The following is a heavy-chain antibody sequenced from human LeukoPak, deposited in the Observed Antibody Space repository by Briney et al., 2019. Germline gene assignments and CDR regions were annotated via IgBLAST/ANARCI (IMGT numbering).Heavy chain of an antibody. CDR1: GYTFTGYY. V-gene: IGHV1-2*02. D-gene: IGHD3-10*01. CDR3: ATMLWFGELYGMDV. J-gene: IGHJ6*02. CDR2: INPNSGGT. Sequence: ASVKVSCKASGYTFTGYYMHWVRQAPGQALEWMGWINPNSGGTNYAQKFQGRVTMTRDTSISTAYMELSRLRSDDTAVYYCATMLWFGELYGMDVWGQGTTVTVSS.